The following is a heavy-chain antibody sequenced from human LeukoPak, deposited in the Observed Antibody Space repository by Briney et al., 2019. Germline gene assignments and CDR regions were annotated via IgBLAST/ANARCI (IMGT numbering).Heavy chain of an antibody. CDR1: GGTFSSYA. J-gene: IGHJ4*02. CDR3: ARDVYSGYGKYFDY. V-gene: IGHV1-69*06. CDR2: IIPIFGTA. Sequence: SVKVSCKASGGTFSSYAISWVRQAPGQGLEWMGGIIPIFGTANYAQKFQGRVTITADKSTSTAYMELSSLRSEDTAVYYCARDVYSGYGKYFDYWGQGTLVTVSS. D-gene: IGHD5-12*01.